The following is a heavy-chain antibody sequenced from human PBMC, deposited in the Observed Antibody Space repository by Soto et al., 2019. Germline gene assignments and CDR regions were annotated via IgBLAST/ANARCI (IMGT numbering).Heavy chain of an antibody. J-gene: IGHJ4*02. CDR1: GASINSGDYY. CDR3: ARQDIVLMVYANDY. V-gene: IGHV4-39*01. D-gene: IGHD2-8*01. CDR2: IYYSGST. Sequence: SETLSLTCTVSGASINSGDYYWSWIRQPPGKGLEWIGYIYYSGSTYYNPSLKSRVTISVDTSKNQFSLKLSSVTAADTAVYYCARQDIVLMVYANDYWGQGTLVTVSS.